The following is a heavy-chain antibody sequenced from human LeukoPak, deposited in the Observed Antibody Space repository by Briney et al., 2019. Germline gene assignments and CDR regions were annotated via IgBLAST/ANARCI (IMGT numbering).Heavy chain of an antibody. D-gene: IGHD3-22*01. J-gene: IGHJ4*02. CDR3: ASAYYDSSAPVY. V-gene: IGHV4-59*01. CDR2: IYYSGST. Sequence: PSETLSLTCTVAGGSISSNYWSWIRQPLGKGLEWIGYIYYSGSTNYNPSLKSRVPISVDTPNNQFSLKLTSVTAADTAVYYCASAYYDSSAPVYWGKETLVTVSS. CDR1: GGSISSNY.